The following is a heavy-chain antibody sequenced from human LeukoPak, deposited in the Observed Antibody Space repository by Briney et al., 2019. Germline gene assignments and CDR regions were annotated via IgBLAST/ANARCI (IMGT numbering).Heavy chain of an antibody. CDR2: INAGNGNT. CDR3: ARGGSGYYAIDY. CDR1: GYTFTSYA. J-gene: IGHJ4*02. D-gene: IGHD3-22*01. V-gene: IGHV1-3*01. Sequence: GGSLRLSCAASGYTFTSYAMHWVRQAPGQRLEWMEWINAGNGNTKYSQKFQGRVTITRDTSASTAYMELSSLRSEDTAVYYCARGGSGYYAIDYWGQGTLVTVSS.